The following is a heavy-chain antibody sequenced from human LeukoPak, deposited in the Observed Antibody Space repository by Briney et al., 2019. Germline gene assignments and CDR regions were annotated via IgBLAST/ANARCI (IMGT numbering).Heavy chain of an antibody. CDR3: ARDHAPYYYDSSGYYEY. CDR2: INPNSGGT. Sequence: ASVKVSCKASGYTFTGYYMHWVRQAPGQGLEWMGWINPNSGGTNYAQKFQGRVTMTRDTSISTAYMELSRLRSDDTAVYYCARDHAPYYYDSSGYYEYWGQGTLVTVSS. D-gene: IGHD3-22*01. V-gene: IGHV1-2*02. CDR1: GYTFTGYY. J-gene: IGHJ4*02.